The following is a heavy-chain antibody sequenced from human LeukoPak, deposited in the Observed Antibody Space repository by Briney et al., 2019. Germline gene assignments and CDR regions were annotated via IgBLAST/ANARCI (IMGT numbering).Heavy chain of an antibody. J-gene: IGHJ4*02. CDR3: ARDSDSSGYFDY. V-gene: IGHV3-23*01. CDR1: GFSFSSYA. Sequence: GGSLRLSCAASGFSFSSYATNWVRQAPGQGLEWVSVISGSGDKTFYADSVKGRFTISRDNSKNTLYLQMNSLRAEDTAVYYCARDSDSSGYFDYWGQGTLVTVSS. D-gene: IGHD3-22*01. CDR2: ISGSGDKT.